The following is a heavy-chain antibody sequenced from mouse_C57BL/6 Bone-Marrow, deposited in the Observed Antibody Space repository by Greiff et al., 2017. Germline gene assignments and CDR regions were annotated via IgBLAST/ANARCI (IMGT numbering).Heavy chain of an antibody. CDR1: GFTFSSYG. CDR2: ISSGGSYT. Sequence: EVNVVESGGDLVKPGGSLKLSCAASGFTFSSYGMSWVRQTPDKRLEWVATISSGGSYTYYPDSVKGRFTISSDNAKNTLYLQMSSLKSEDTAMYYCARRGDGRDWYFDVWGTGTTVTVSS. J-gene: IGHJ1*03. V-gene: IGHV5-6*02. CDR3: ARRGDGRDWYFDV.